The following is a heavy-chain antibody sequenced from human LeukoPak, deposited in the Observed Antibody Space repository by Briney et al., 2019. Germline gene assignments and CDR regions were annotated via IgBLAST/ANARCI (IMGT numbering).Heavy chain of an antibody. CDR1: GGTFSSYA. J-gene: IGHJ1*01. V-gene: IGHV1-69*13. D-gene: IGHD3-22*01. CDR2: IIPIFGTA. CDR3: AREGGHYYDSSGYYYGNFQH. Sequence: SVKVSCKASGGTFSSYAISWVRQAPGQGLEWMGGIIPIFGTANYAQKFQGRVTITADESTSTAYMELSSLRSEDTAVYYCAREGGHYYDSSGYYYGNFQHWGQGTLVTVSS.